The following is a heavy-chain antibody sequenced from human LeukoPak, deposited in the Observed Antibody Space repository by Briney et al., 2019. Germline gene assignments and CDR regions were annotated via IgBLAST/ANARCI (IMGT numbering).Heavy chain of an antibody. V-gene: IGHV3-15*01. CDR1: GFTFSNAW. Sequence: GGSLRLSCAASGFTFSNAWMSWVRQAPGKGLEWVGRIKSKTDGGTTDYAAPVKGRFTISRDDSKNTLYLQMNSLKTEDTAVYYCTTHPITITMNKIDYWGQGTLVTVSS. D-gene: IGHD3-22*01. CDR2: IKSKTDGGTT. J-gene: IGHJ4*02. CDR3: TTHPITITMNKIDY.